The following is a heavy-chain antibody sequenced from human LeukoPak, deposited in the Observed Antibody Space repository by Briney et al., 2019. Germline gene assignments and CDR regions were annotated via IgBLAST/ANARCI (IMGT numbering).Heavy chain of an antibody. CDR1: GYTFTSYY. J-gene: IGHJ3*02. Sequence: GASVKVSCKASGYTFTSYYLHWVRQAPGQGPEWMGWINPNSGGPNYAQEFQGRVTKTRDTSISTAYMDLSRLRSDDTAVYYCARQPSFDAIDIWVQGTMV. CDR3: ARQPSFDAIDI. V-gene: IGHV1-2*02. D-gene: IGHD2-2*01. CDR2: INPNSGGP.